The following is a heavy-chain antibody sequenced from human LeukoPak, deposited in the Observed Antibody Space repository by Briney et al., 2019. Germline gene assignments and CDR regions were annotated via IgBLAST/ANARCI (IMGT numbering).Heavy chain of an antibody. CDR1: GGSISSSSYY. CDR3: ARHQYSSGWFSH. V-gene: IGHV4-39*01. Sequence: PSETLSLTCTVSGGSISSSSYYWGWLRQPPGKGLEWIGSIYYSGSTYYNPSLKSRVTISVDTSKNQFSLKLSSVTAADTAVYYCARHQYSSGWFSHWGQGTLVTVSS. CDR2: IYYSGST. D-gene: IGHD6-19*01. J-gene: IGHJ1*01.